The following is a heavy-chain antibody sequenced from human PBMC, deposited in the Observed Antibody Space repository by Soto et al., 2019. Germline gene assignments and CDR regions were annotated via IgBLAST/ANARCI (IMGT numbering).Heavy chain of an antibody. J-gene: IGHJ4*02. CDR3: ARDGGGYSGNFDY. Sequence: GGSLRLSCAASGFTFSSYWMSWVRQAPGKGLEWVANIKQDGSEKYYVDSVKGRFTISRDNAKNSLYLQMNSLRAEDTAVYYCARDGGGYSGNFDYWGQGTLVTVSS. D-gene: IGHD5-12*01. CDR2: IKQDGSEK. V-gene: IGHV3-7*05. CDR1: GFTFSSYW.